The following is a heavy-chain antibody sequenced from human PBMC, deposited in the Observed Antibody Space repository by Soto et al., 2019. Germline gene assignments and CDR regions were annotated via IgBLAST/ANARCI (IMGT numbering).Heavy chain of an antibody. J-gene: IGHJ4*02. V-gene: IGHV3-33*01. CDR3: ARAVGPFDY. CDR2: IWYDGSNK. CDR1: GFTFSTYG. Sequence: QVRLVESGGGVGQPGRSLRLSCAASGFTFSTYGMHWVRQVPGKGLEWVAVIWYDGSNKYYADSVKGRFTISRDNSKNTLYLQMNSLRAEDTAVYYCARAVGPFDYWGQGTLVTVSS.